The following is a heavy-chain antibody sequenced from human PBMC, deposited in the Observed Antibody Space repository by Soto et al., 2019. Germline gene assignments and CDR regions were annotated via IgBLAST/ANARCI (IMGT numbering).Heavy chain of an antibody. D-gene: IGHD6-6*01. Sequence: QLQLQESGPGLVKPSETLSLTCTVSGGSISSSSYYWGWIRQPPGKGLEWIGSIYYSGSTYYNPSLKSRVTISVDTSKNQLSLKLSSVTAADTAGYYCARVYSSSDGYYMDVWGQGTTVTVSS. CDR3: ARVYSSSDGYYMDV. V-gene: IGHV4-39*01. CDR2: IYYSGST. J-gene: IGHJ6*03. CDR1: GGSISSSSYY.